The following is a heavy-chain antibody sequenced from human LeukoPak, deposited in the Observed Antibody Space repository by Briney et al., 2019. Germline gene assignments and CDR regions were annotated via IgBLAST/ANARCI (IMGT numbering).Heavy chain of an antibody. J-gene: IGHJ4*02. D-gene: IGHD3-22*01. CDR2: IYNSGST. Sequence: SANLSLTCTVSGGSHSSYYWCWIRPPAGEGLEWIGRIYNSGSTTYNTSLQSRVTMTVDKSKNQYSLKLSSVTAADTAVYYCARIAPPRYYYDSSGYLYYFDYWGQGTLVTVSS. CDR1: GGSHSSYY. CDR3: ARIAPPRYYYDSSGYLYYFDY. V-gene: IGHV4-4*07.